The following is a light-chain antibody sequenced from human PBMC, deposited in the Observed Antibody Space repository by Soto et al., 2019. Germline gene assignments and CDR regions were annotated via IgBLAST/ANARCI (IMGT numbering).Light chain of an antibody. CDR2: RNS. CDR3: AAWDDSLSGVV. J-gene: IGLJ2*01. CDR1: SSNIGSNY. V-gene: IGLV1-47*01. Sequence: QAVVTQPPSASGTPGQRVTISCSGSSSNIGSNYVYWYQQLPGTVPQLLIYRNSERPSGVPDRFSGSKSGTSASLAISGLRSEDEDAYYCAAWDDSLSGVVFGGGTKVTVL.